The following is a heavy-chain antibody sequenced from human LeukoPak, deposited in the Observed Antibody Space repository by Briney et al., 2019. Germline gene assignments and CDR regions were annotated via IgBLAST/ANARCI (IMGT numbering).Heavy chain of an antibody. J-gene: IGHJ4*02. CDR2: INSDGSST. D-gene: IGHD3-9*01. Sequence: GGSLRLSCAASGFTFSSYWMHWVRQAPGKGLVWVLRINSDGSSTSYADSVKGRFTISRDNAKNTLYLQMNGLRAEDTAVYYCVRGRALYDILTLGYWGQGTLVSVSS. CDR1: GFTFSSYW. V-gene: IGHV3-74*01. CDR3: VRGRALYDILTLGY.